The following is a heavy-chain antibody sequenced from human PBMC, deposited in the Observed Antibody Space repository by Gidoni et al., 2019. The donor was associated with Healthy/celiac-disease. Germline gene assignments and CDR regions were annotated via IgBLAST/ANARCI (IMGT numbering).Heavy chain of an antibody. D-gene: IGHD3-10*01. CDR1: GFTFSSYA. CDR3: AKDHLERAEMLWFGVPIGGDDAFDI. V-gene: IGHV3-23*01. CDR2: ISGSGGST. Sequence: EVQLLESGGGLVQPGGSLRLSCAASGFTFSSYAMSWVRQAPGKGLEWVSAISGSGGSTYYADSVKGRFTISRDNSKNTLYLQMNSLRAEDTAVYYCAKDHLERAEMLWFGVPIGGDDAFDIWGQGTMVTVSS. J-gene: IGHJ3*02.